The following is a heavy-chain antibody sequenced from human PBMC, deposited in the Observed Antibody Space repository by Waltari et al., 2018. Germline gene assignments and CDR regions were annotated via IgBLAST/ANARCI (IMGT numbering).Heavy chain of an antibody. D-gene: IGHD3-10*01. Sequence: EVQLVASGGGLVQPGRSLRLSCVGSGFTFDDYAMYWVRQRPGNGLEWVSGIGWNSGAIGYADSVRGRFTTYRDNAKKSLYLQMGRLRPEDTALYYCVKGGWGFGAFYEQHWGQGIQVTVSS. CDR2: IGWNSGAI. V-gene: IGHV3-9*01. CDR1: GFTFDDYA. CDR3: VKGGWGFGAFYEQH. J-gene: IGHJ4*02.